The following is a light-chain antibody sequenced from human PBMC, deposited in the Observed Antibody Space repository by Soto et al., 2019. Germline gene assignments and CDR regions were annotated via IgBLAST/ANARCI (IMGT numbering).Light chain of an antibody. CDR2: GAS. Sequence: EIVLTQSLGARSLSQGERATLSCRASQSVSSSYLAWYQQKPGQAPRPLIYGASSRAIGIPDRFSGSGSGTDFTLTISRLEPEDFAVYYCQQYGSSPWTFGQGTKVDIK. J-gene: IGKJ1*01. V-gene: IGKV3-20*01. CDR3: QQYGSSPWT. CDR1: QSVSSSY.